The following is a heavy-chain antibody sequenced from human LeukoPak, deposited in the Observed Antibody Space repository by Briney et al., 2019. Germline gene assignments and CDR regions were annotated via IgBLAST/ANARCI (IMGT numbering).Heavy chain of an antibody. V-gene: IGHV1-69*13. D-gene: IGHD6-6*01. CDR1: GYTFTSYA. CDR2: IIPIFGTA. J-gene: IGHJ4*02. Sequence: ASVKVSCKASGYTFTSYAMHWVRQAPGQGLEWMGGIIPIFGTANYAQKFQGRVTITADESTSTAYMELSSLRSEDTAVYYCARDGQYSSSSGTFLFDYWGQGTLVTVSS. CDR3: ARDGQYSSSSGTFLFDY.